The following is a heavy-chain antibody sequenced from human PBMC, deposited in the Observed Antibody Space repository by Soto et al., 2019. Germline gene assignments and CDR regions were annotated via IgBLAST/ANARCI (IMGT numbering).Heavy chain of an antibody. CDR3: ASYGDSYGGDY. D-gene: IGHD5-18*01. CDR2: ISTTSTYI. V-gene: IGHV3-21*01. J-gene: IGHJ4*02. CDR1: GFSLSTYS. Sequence: EVQVVESGGSLVKPGGSLRLSCAASGFSLSTYSMNWVRQAPGKGLEWVSSISTTSTYIYYADSVKGRFTISRDNAKNSLYLQMSSLRVEDTAVYYCASYGDSYGGDYWGQGTLVTVSS.